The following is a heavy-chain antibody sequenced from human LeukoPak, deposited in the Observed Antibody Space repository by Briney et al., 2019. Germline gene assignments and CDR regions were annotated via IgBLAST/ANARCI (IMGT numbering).Heavy chain of an antibody. J-gene: IGHJ5*02. Sequence: ASVRVSCKVSGYTLTELSMHWVRQAPGKGLEWMGGFDPEDGETIYAQKFQGRVTMTEDTSTDTAYMELSSLRSEDTAVYYCATDRYYDFWSGPPQSWGQGTLVTVSS. D-gene: IGHD3-3*01. CDR1: GYTLTELS. CDR2: FDPEDGET. V-gene: IGHV1-24*01. CDR3: ATDRYYDFWSGPPQS.